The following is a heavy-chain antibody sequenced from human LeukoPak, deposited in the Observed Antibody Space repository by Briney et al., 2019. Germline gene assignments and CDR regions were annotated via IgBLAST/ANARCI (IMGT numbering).Heavy chain of an antibody. CDR3: ARLGGSEPLYYFDY. CDR2: IYYSGST. CDR1: GGSIRSYY. D-gene: IGHD3-10*01. Sequence: SETLSLTCTVSGGSIRSYYWSWIRQPPGKGLEWIGYIYYSGSTNYNPSLKSRVTVSVDTSKNQFSLKLSSVTAADTAVYYCARLGGSEPLYYFDYWGQGTLVTVSS. V-gene: IGHV4-59*01. J-gene: IGHJ4*02.